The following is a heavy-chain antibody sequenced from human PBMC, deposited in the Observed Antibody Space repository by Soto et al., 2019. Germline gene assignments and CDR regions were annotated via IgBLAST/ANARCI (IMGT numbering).Heavy chain of an antibody. J-gene: IGHJ4*02. D-gene: IGHD1-7*01. CDR3: ARHGTSLSQLELLY. V-gene: IGHV4-59*08. CDR1: GGSISSYY. CDR2: IYYSGST. Sequence: SETLSLTCTVSGGSISSYYWSWIRQPPGKGLEWIGYIYYSGSTNYNPSLKSRVTISVDTSKNQFSLKLSSVTAADTAVYYCARHGTSLSQLELLYWGQGTLVTVSS.